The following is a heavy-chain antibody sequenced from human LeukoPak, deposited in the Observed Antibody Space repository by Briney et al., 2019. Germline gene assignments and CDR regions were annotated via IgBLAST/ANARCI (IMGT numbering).Heavy chain of an antibody. V-gene: IGHV3-21*01. J-gene: IGHJ4*02. Sequence: GGSLRLSCAASGFTFSSYSMNWVRQAPGKGLEWVSSTSSSSYIYYADSVKGRFTISRDNAKNSLSLQMNSLRAEDTAVYYCASGRYYFDYWGQGTLVTISS. CDR3: ASGRYYFDY. CDR1: GFTFSSYS. CDR2: TSSSSYI.